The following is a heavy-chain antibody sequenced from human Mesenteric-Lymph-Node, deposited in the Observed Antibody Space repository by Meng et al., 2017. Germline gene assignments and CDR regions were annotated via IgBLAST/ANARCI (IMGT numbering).Heavy chain of an antibody. CDR1: GFTFRNYG. CDR3: AKNNGGAAGYFDY. D-gene: IGHD4-23*01. CDR2: IWNDGSQK. V-gene: IGHV3-33*06. J-gene: IGHJ4*02. Sequence: QVRLVECGGGVVQPGRSLRLSCAASGFTFRNYGMHWVRQAPGRGLEWVAIIWNDGSQKYYAESVKGRFTISRDNSKNTLDLQMNSLRDEDTAVYYCAKNNGGAAGYFDYWGQGTLVTVSS.